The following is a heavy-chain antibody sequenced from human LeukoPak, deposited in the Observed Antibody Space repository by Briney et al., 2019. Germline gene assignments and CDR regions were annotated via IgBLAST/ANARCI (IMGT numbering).Heavy chain of an antibody. Sequence: ASVKVSCKASGYTFTSYGISWVRRAPGQGLEWKGWISAYNGNTNYAQKFQGRVTMITDTSTSTAYMELRSLRSDDTAVYYCARETSPDAFDIWGQGTMVTVS. D-gene: IGHD2-2*01. V-gene: IGHV1-18*01. CDR2: ISAYNGNT. CDR1: GYTFTSYG. CDR3: ARETSPDAFDI. J-gene: IGHJ3*02.